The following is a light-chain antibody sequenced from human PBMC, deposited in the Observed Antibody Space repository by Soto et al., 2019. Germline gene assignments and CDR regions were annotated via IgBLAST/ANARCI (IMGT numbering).Light chain of an antibody. Sequence: DIQMTQSPSSLSASVGDRVTITYRASQDISVYLAWYQQKPGKVPKLLIYSASTLQSGVPSRFSGSGSGTDFTLTISSLQPEDVATYFCQKFNTDPLTFGQGTRLEI. V-gene: IGKV1-27*01. J-gene: IGKJ5*01. CDR3: QKFNTDPLT. CDR2: SAS. CDR1: QDISVY.